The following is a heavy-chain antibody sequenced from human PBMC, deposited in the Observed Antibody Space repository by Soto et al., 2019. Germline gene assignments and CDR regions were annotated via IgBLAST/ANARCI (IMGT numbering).Heavy chain of an antibody. CDR3: GRRARNYGMDV. Sequence: GGSLRLSCAAPGFTFSSYSMNWVRQAPGKGLEWVSSISSSSSYIYYADSVKGRFTISRDNAKNSLYLQMNSLRAEDTAVYYCGRRARNYGMDVWGQGNTVTVSS. J-gene: IGHJ6*02. V-gene: IGHV3-21*01. D-gene: IGHD6-6*01. CDR2: ISSSSSYI. CDR1: GFTFSSYS.